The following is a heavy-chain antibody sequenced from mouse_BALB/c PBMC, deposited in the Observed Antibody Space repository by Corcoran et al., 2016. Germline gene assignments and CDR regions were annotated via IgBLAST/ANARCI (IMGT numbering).Heavy chain of an antibody. V-gene: IGHV14-3*02. CDR2: IDPANGNT. J-gene: IGHJ2*01. D-gene: IGHD1-1*01. CDR3: ARGSGYLDY. CDR1: GFNIKDTY. Sequence: EVQLQQSGAELVNSGASVMLSCTASGFNIKDTYMHWVKQRPEQGLEWIGRIDPANGNTKYDPKFQGRATITADTSSNTAYLQLSSLTSEDTAVYYGARGSGYLDYWGQGTTLAVSS.